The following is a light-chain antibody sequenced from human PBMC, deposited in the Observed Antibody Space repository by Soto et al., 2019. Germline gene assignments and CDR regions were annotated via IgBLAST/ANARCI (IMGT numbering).Light chain of an antibody. CDR3: QQYKTWYT. J-gene: IGKJ2*01. Sequence: DIVMTQSPATLSVSPGERATLSCRASQSVSSNLAWYQQKPGQAPRLLIYGASTRATGIPARFSGSGSGTEFTLTISSLQSEDLAVYYCQQYKTWYTFGQGTKLEIK. CDR1: QSVSSN. CDR2: GAS. V-gene: IGKV3-15*01.